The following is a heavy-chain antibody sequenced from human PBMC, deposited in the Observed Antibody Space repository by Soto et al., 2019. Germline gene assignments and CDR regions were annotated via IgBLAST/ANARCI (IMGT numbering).Heavy chain of an antibody. CDR3: ARRKDYYYGMDV. V-gene: IGHV4-34*01. CDR1: GGSFSGYY. Sequence: SETLSLTCAVYGGSFSGYYWSWIRQPPGKGLEWIGEINHSGSTNYNPSLKSRVTISVDTSKNQFSLKLSSVTAADTAVYYCARRKDYYYGMDVWGQGTTVTVSS. J-gene: IGHJ6*02. CDR2: INHSGST.